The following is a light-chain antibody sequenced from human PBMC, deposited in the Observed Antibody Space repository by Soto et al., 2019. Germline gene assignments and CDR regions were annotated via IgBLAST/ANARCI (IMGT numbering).Light chain of an antibody. CDR1: SSDVGGYNY. V-gene: IGLV2-14*01. Sequence: QSALTQPASVSGSPGQSITISCTGTSSDVGGYNYVSWYQQHPGKAPKLMIYEVSNRPSGVSNRFSGSKSGNTASLTISGLQAEGEADYYCSSYTSSSTLVFGTRTKLTVL. CDR2: EVS. J-gene: IGLJ1*01. CDR3: SSYTSSSTLV.